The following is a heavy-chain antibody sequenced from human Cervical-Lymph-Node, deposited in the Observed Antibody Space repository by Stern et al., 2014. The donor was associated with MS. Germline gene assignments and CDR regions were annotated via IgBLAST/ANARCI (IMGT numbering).Heavy chain of an antibody. CDR2: IIPILGTA. V-gene: IGHV1-69*01. J-gene: IGHJ4*02. CDR3: ASLIRQYSSGWYDVFRY. Sequence: QVQLVQSGAEVKKPGSSVKVSCKASGGTFSSYAISWVRQAPGPGLEWMGGIIPILGTANYAQKFQGRVTITADESTSTAYMELSSLRSEDTAVYYCASLIRQYSSGWYDVFRYWGQGTLVTVSS. CDR1: GGTFSSYA. D-gene: IGHD6-19*01.